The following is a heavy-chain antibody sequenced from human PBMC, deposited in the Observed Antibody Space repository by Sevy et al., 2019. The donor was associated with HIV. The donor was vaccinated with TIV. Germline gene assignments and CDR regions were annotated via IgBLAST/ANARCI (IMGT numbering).Heavy chain of an antibody. Sequence: GGSLRLSCAASGFTFSSYWMSWVRQAPGEGLEWVANIKQDGSEKYYVDSVKGRFTISRDNAKNSLYLQMNSLRAEDTAVYYCARGLTLSYSGYFDYWGQGTLVTVSS. J-gene: IGHJ4*02. D-gene: IGHD1-26*01. CDR1: GFTFSSYW. V-gene: IGHV3-7*01. CDR3: ARGLTLSYSGYFDY. CDR2: IKQDGSEK.